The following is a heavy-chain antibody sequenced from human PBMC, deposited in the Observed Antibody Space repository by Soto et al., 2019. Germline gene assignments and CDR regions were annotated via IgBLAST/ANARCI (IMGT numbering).Heavy chain of an antibody. J-gene: IGHJ4*02. D-gene: IGHD6-6*01. CDR3: ARVGGLAAPTFDY. Sequence: SQTRCLTCSVSGGSSRAFHCSWILQPPGKGLEWIGYIYYSGSTNYNPSLKSRVTISVDTSKNQFSLNLRSMSPADTPVYYCARVGGLAAPTFDYWGPGTMVTDSS. CDR1: GGSSRAFH. CDR2: IYYSGST. V-gene: IGHV4-59*01.